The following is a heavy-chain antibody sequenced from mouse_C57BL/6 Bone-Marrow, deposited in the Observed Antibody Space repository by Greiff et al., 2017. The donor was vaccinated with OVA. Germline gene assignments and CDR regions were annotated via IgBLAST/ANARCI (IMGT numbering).Heavy chain of an antibody. CDR2: IHPNSGST. CDR3: PSYYGSSFTSFAY. Sequence: QVQLQQPGAELVKPGASVKLSCKASGYTFTSYWMHWVKQRPGQGLEWIGMIHPNSGSTNYNEKFKSKATLTVDKSSSTAYMQLSSLTSEDSAVYYCPSYYGSSFTSFAYWGQGTLVTVSA. J-gene: IGHJ3*01. D-gene: IGHD1-1*01. CDR1: GYTFTSYW. V-gene: IGHV1-64*01.